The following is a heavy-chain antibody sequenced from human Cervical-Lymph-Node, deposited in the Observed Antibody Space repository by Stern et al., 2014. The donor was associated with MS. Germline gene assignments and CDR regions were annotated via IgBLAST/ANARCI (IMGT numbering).Heavy chain of an antibody. CDR2: SRNKANNYII. Sequence: EVQLVESGGGLVQPGGSLRLSCAASGFTSSDHYMDWVRQAPGKGLEWGRSRNKANNYIIEYAASVKGRFTISRDDSKNSLYLQINSLKTEDTAVYYCTSRHSGSSDYWGQGTLVAVSS. CDR1: GFTSSDHY. D-gene: IGHD1-26*01. CDR3: TSRHSGSSDY. J-gene: IGHJ4*02. V-gene: IGHV3-72*01.